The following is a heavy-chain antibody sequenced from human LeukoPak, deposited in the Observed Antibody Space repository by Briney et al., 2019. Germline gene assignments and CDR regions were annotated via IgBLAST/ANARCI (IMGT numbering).Heavy chain of an antibody. D-gene: IGHD1-26*01. CDR1: GFTFNSYG. J-gene: IGHJ4*02. CDR3: ARDKIVGATHFDY. V-gene: IGHV3-23*01. CDR2: ISGSGGST. Sequence: GGSLRHSCAASGFTFNSYGMSWVRQAPGKGLEWVSAISGSGGSTYYADSVKGRFTISRDNSKNTLYLQMNSLRAEDTAVYYCARDKIVGATHFDYWGQGTLVTVSS.